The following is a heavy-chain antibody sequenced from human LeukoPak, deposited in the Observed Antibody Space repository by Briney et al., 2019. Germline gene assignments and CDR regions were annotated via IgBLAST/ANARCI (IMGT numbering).Heavy chain of an antibody. CDR1: GGSISSYY. Sequence: SETLPLTCTVSGGSISSYYWSWIRQPPGKGLEWIGSIYYSGSTYYNPSLKSRVTISVDTSKNQFSLKLSSVTAADTAVYYCARLTIAGGHYDFWSGPVDYWGQGTLVTVSS. CDR2: IYYSGST. V-gene: IGHV4-39*01. J-gene: IGHJ4*02. D-gene: IGHD3-3*01. CDR3: ARLTIAGGHYDFWSGPVDY.